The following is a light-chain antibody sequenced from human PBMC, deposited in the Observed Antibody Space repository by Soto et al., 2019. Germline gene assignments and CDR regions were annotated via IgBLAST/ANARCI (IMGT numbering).Light chain of an antibody. Sequence: EVVLTQSPGTLSWSPGERATLSCRASQSVSISYLTWYQQRPGQAPRLVIYGGSRRATGIPDRFSGSGSGTDFTLTISRLEPEDFAVYYCQQYSASPISFGQGTRLEIK. CDR2: GGS. J-gene: IGKJ5*01. CDR3: QQYSASPIS. V-gene: IGKV3-20*01. CDR1: QSVSISY.